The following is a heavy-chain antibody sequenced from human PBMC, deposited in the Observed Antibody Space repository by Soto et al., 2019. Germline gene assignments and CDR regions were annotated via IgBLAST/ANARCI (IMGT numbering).Heavy chain of an antibody. D-gene: IGHD6-6*01. CDR1: GFTFSSYA. V-gene: IGHV3-23*01. CDR2: VGGSGSST. CDR3: AHHQRTTARQLGYFDY. J-gene: IGHJ4*02. Sequence: WGSLRLSCAASGFTFSSYAIIWCRHSPFQGLEWVSAVGGSGSSTYYADSVKGRFTISRDNSKNTLYLEMNSLRAEDTAVYYCAHHQRTTARQLGYFDYWGQGTLVTVSS.